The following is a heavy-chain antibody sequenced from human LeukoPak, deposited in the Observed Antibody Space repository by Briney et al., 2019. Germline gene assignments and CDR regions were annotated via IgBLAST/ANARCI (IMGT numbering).Heavy chain of an antibody. CDR1: GGSISSNSYY. J-gene: IGHJ5*02. V-gene: IGHV4-39*01. D-gene: IGHD6-19*01. CDR2: IFYTGST. CDR3: ARGVAGIAARGQFDP. Sequence: SETLSLTCTVSGGSISSNSYYWGWIRQPPGKGLEWIGSIFYTGSTYHNPSLKSRVTMSVDTSKNQFSLKLRSVTAADTAVYYCARGVAGIAARGQFDPWGQGTLVTVSS.